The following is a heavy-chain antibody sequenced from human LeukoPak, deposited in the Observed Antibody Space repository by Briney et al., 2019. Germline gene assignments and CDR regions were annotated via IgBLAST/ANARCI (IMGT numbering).Heavy chain of an antibody. V-gene: IGHV3-73*01. D-gene: IGHD2-2*01. CDR1: GFTSSGSA. CDR2: IRSKANSYAT. CDR3: TSTPLTYCSSTSCYYDY. Sequence: PGGSLRLSCAASGFTSSGSAMHWVRQASGKGLEWVGRIRSKANSYATAYAASVKGRFTISRDDSKNTAYLQMNSLKTEDTAVYYCTSTPLTYCSSTSCYYDYWGQGTLVTVSS. J-gene: IGHJ4*02.